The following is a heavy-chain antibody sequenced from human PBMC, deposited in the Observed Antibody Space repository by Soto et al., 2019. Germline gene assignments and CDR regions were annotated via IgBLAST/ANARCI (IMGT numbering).Heavy chain of an antibody. D-gene: IGHD6-19*01. CDR3: ARGSSGWYAQIYYYYGMDV. V-gene: IGHV1-2*02. J-gene: IGHJ6*04. Sequence: ASVKVSCKASGYTFTGYYMHWVRQAPGQGLEWMGWINPNSGGTNYAQKFQGRVTMTRDTSISTAYMELSRLRSDDTAVYYCARGSSGWYAQIYYYYGMDVWGKGTRVIASS. CDR1: GYTFTGYY. CDR2: INPNSGGT.